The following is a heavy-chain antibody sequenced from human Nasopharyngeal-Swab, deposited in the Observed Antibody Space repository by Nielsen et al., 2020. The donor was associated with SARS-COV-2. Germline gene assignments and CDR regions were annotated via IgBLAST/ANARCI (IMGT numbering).Heavy chain of an antibody. J-gene: IGHJ4*02. D-gene: IGHD2-2*01. V-gene: IGHV3-33*01. CDR2: MWYAGSSE. CDR3: ARESGVSSTSPFDY. CDR1: GFTFSNYD. Sequence: GESLKISCTASGFTFSNYDIHWLRQTPGKGLEWVAVMWYAGSSERYADSVKGRFTISRDISKNTLYLQMNSLRAEDTAVYYCARESGVSSTSPFDYWGRGTLVTVSS.